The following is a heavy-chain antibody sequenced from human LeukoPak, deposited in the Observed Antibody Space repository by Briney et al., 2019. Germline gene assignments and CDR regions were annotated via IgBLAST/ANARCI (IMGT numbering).Heavy chain of an antibody. CDR1: GFTFSSYS. D-gene: IGHD3-3*01. CDR3: ATVYDFWSGYYQDVVIGDDY. CDR2: ISSSSSTI. Sequence: GGSLRLSCAASGFTFSSYSMNWVRQAPGKGLEWVSYISSSSSTIYYADSVKGRFTISRDNAKNSLYLQMNSLRAEDTAVYYCATVYDFWSGYYQDVVIGDDYWGQGTLVTVSS. V-gene: IGHV3-48*01. J-gene: IGHJ4*02.